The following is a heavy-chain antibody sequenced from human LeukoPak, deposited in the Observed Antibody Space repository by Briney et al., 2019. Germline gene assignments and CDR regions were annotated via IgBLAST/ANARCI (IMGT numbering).Heavy chain of an antibody. Sequence: PGGSLRLSCTVSGFILSSYEMNWVRQAPGKGLEGVSYISSSGSTIYYADSVKGRFTISRDNAKNSLYLQMNSLRAEDTAVYHCGRSTYYYDSSGYYAASPPIDHWGQGTLVTVSS. CDR2: ISSSGSTI. J-gene: IGHJ4*02. CDR3: GRSTYYYDSSGYYAASPPIDH. V-gene: IGHV3-48*03. D-gene: IGHD3-22*01. CDR1: GFILSSYE.